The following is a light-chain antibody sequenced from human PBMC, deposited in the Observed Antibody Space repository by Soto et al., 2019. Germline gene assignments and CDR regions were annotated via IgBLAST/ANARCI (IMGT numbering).Light chain of an antibody. J-gene: IGKJ5*01. CDR1: QSVSTN. Sequence: EIVMTQSPATLSVSPGERATLSCRASQSVSTNLAWYQQKPGQAPRLLIYATSTRATGIPDRCTGSGSGTAFTHTIRSLQSEDFAVYHCQQYDNKPPIPFGQGTRLQIK. CDR2: ATS. CDR3: QQYDNKPPIP. V-gene: IGKV3-15*01.